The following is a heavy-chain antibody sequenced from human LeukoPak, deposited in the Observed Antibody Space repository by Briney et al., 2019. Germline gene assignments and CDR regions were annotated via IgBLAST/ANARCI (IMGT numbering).Heavy chain of an antibody. J-gene: IGHJ3*02. Sequence: GGFLRLSCAASGFTFSSYSMNWVRQAPGKGLEWVSYISSCSSTIYYADSVKGRFTISRDNAKNSLYLQMNSLRAEDTAVYYCARRSEVRGFDIWGQGTMVTVSS. V-gene: IGHV3-48*04. CDR2: ISSCSSTI. D-gene: IGHD3-10*01. CDR1: GFTFSSYS. CDR3: ARRSEVRGFDI.